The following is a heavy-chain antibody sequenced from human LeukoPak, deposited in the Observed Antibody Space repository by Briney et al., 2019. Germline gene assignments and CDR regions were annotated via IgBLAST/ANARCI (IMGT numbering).Heavy chain of an antibody. D-gene: IGHD6-13*01. CDR1: GFTFDDYG. V-gene: IGHV3-20*01. CDR3: ARAKTFNSSSWYDY. Sequence: GGCLRLSCAASGFTFDDYGMSWVRQAPGKGLEWVSGINWNGGSTGYADSVKGRFTISRDNAKNSLYLQMNSLRAEDTALYHCARAKTFNSSSWYDYWGQGTLVTVSS. CDR2: INWNGGST. J-gene: IGHJ4*02.